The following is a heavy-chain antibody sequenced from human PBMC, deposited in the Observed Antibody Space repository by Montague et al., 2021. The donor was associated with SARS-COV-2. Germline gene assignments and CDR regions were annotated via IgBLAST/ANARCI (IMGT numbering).Heavy chain of an antibody. V-gene: IGHV3-20*01. D-gene: IGHD3-10*01. J-gene: IGHJ4*02. Sequence: SLRLSCAASGFTFDDYGMSWVRHAPGKGLEWVSGISRTGDRTAYGDSVKGRFTISRDNAKKSLYLQMNNLRVEDTALYHGSRGGGMIRGVVDFGGQGILVGVAS. CDR2: ISRTGDRT. CDR1: GFTFDDYG. CDR3: SRGGGMIRGVVDF.